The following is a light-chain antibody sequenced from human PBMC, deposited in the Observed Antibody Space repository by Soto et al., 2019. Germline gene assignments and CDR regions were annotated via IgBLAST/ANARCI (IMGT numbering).Light chain of an antibody. V-gene: IGKV3-15*01. CDR1: QTINNN. CDR3: QQYDKWPWT. CDR2: SAS. J-gene: IGKJ1*01. Sequence: DIVMTQSPATLSMSPGERATLSCRASQTINNNLAWNQQKPGQAPRLLIYSASTRATGIPDRFSGSGSGTEFTLSISSLQSEDFAVYYCQQYDKWPWTFGQGTKVEIK.